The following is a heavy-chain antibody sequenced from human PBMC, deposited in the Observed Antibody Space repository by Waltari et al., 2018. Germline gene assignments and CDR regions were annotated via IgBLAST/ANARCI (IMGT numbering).Heavy chain of an antibody. V-gene: IGHV4-39*07. CDR3: ARVIPDDYGDYGMDY. Sequence: QLQLQESGPGLVKPSETLSLTCTVSGGSISSSSYYWGWIRQPPGKGLEWIGSIYYSGSTNYNPSLKSRVTISVDKSKNQFSLKLSSVTAADTAVYYCARVIPDDYGDYGMDYWGQGTLVTVSS. CDR1: GGSISSSSYY. CDR2: IYYSGST. J-gene: IGHJ4*02. D-gene: IGHD4-17*01.